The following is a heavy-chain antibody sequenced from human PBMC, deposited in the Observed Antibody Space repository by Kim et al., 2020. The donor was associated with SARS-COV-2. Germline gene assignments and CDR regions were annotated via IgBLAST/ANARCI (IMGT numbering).Heavy chain of an antibody. J-gene: IGHJ4*02. D-gene: IGHD2-15*01. CDR3: ARVFCSGGRCHADY. V-gene: IGHV3-11*06. Sequence: SAEAVKGRFTTTRNNAKNSLYLQMNSLRAGDTAVYYCARVFCSGGRCHADYWGQGTLVTVSS.